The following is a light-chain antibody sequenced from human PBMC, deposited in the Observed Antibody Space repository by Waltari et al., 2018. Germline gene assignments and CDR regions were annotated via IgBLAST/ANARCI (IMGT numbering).Light chain of an antibody. Sequence: QSALTQPASVSGSPGQSITISCSGTSSDVGSYNLVPWFQQYPEKAPKLIIFEVNKRPSGVSKRFSGSKAGNTSSLTISGLQAEDEADYYCCSYAGSGIYVFGTGAKVTVL. CDR3: CSYAGSGIYV. J-gene: IGLJ1*01. CDR1: SSDVGSYNL. V-gene: IGLV2-23*02. CDR2: EVN.